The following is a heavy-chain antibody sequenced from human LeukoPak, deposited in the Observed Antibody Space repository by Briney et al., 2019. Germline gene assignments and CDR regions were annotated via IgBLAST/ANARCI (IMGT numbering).Heavy chain of an antibody. CDR1: GGTFSSYA. V-gene: IGHV1-69*05. D-gene: IGHD6-19*01. J-gene: IGHJ2*01. CDR2: IIPIFGTA. CDR3: AREGSGWSGPYWYFDL. Sequence: SVKVSCKASGGTFSSYAISWVRQAPGQGLEWMGGIIPIFGTANYARKFQGRVTITTDESTSTAYMELSSLRSEDTAVYYCAREGSGWSGPYWYFDLWGRGTLVTVSS.